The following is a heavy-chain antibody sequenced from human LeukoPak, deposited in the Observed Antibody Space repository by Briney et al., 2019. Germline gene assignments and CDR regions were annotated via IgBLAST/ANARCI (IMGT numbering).Heavy chain of an antibody. Sequence: ASVKVSCKASGGTFSSYAISWVRQAPGQGLEWMGRIIPILGIANYAQKFQGRVTITADKSTSTAYMELSSLRSEDTAVYYCARAGPPAVQPSGFDYWGQGTLVTVSS. CDR1: GGTFSSYA. J-gene: IGHJ4*02. V-gene: IGHV1-69*04. CDR3: ARAGPPAVQPSGFDY. D-gene: IGHD2-2*01. CDR2: IIPILGIA.